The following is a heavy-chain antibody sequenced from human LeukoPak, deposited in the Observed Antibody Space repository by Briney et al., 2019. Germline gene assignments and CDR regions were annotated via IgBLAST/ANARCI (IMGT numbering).Heavy chain of an antibody. D-gene: IGHD2-15*01. CDR1: GFTFSSYA. V-gene: IGHV3-23*01. Sequence: PGGSLRLSCAASGFTFSSYAMSWVRQAPGKGLEWVSAISGSGGSTYYADSVKGRFTISRDNSKNTLYLQMNSLRAEDTAVYYCANLNIVVVVAAIYWGQGTLVTVSS. CDR2: ISGSGGST. CDR3: ANLNIVVVVAAIY. J-gene: IGHJ4*02.